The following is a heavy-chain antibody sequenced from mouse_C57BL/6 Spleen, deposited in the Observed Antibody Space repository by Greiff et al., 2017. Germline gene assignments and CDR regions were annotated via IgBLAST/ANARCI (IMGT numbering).Heavy chain of an antibody. CDR1: SFNIKDDY. J-gene: IGHJ4*01. CDR3: TTGDGYSMDY. Sequence: VHVKQSGAELVRPGASVKLSCTASSFNIKDDYMHWVKQRPEQGLEWIGWIDPENGDTEYASKFQGKATITADTSSNTAYLQLSSLTSEDTAVYYCTTGDGYSMDYWGQGTSVTVSS. V-gene: IGHV14-4*01. D-gene: IGHD2-3*01. CDR2: IDPENGDT.